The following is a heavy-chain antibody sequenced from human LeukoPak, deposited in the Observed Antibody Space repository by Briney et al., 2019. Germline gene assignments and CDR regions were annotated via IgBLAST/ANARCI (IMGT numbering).Heavy chain of an antibody. CDR1: GGSISSGSYY. CDR3: ARGTSVMYNWNDVPLMDV. V-gene: IGHV4-61*02. D-gene: IGHD1-20*01. Sequence: PSETLSLTCTVSGGSISSGSYYWSWIRQPAGKGLEWIGRIYTSGSTNYNPSLKSRVTISVDTSKNQFSLKLNSVTAADTAVYYCARGTSVMYNWNDVPLMDVWGQGTTVTVPS. J-gene: IGHJ6*02. CDR2: IYTSGST.